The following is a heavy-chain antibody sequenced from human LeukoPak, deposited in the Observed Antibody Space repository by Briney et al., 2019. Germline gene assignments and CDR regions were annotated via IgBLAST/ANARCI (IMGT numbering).Heavy chain of an antibody. J-gene: IGHJ4*02. CDR2: IIPIFGTA. D-gene: IGHD3-10*01. CDR3: ARIASGSYLGPFDY. CDR1: GGTFSSYA. V-gene: IGHV1-69*05. Sequence: ASVKVSCKASGGTFSSYAISWVRQAPGQGLEWMGGIIPIFGTANYAQKFQGRVMITTDESTSTAYMELSSLRAEDTAVYYCARIASGSYLGPFDYWGQGTLVTVSS.